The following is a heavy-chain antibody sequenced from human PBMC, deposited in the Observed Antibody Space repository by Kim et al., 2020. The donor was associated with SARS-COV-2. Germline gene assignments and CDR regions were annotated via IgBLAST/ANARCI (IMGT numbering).Heavy chain of an antibody. Sequence: SETLSLTCAVYGGSFSGYYWSWIRQPPGKGLEWIGKINHSGSTNYNPSLKSRVTISVDTSKNQFSLKLSSVTAADTAVYYCARSYFGVVIILFDYWGQGT. CDR1: GGSFSGYY. J-gene: IGHJ4*02. D-gene: IGHD3-3*01. V-gene: IGHV4-34*01. CDR2: INHSGST. CDR3: ARSYFGVVIILFDY.